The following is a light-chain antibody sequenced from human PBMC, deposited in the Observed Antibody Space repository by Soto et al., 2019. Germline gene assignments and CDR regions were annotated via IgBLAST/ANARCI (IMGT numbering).Light chain of an antibody. J-gene: IGKJ5*01. V-gene: IGKV3-15*01. Sequence: EVVMTQSPATLSVSPGERVTLSCRSSQSVADNLAWFQQKPGQGPRLLIYGASTRATGIPARFSGSGSETDVTLTVSSLRSEDSAVYYCQQYNYGPITFGQGIRLES. CDR2: GAS. CDR3: QQYNYGPIT. CDR1: QSVADN.